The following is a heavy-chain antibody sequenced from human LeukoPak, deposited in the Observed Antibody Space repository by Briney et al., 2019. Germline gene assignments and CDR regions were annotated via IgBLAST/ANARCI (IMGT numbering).Heavy chain of an antibody. CDR2: INHSGST. CDR3: ARRRPVGYCTNGVCYIGWFDP. V-gene: IGHV4-34*01. Sequence: SETLSLTCAVYGGSFSGYYWSWIRQPPGKGLEWIGEINHSGSTNYNPSLKSRVTISVDTSKNQFSLKLSSVTAADTAVYYCARRRPVGYCTNGVCYIGWFDPWGQGTLVTVSS. J-gene: IGHJ5*02. CDR1: GGSFSGYY. D-gene: IGHD2-8*01.